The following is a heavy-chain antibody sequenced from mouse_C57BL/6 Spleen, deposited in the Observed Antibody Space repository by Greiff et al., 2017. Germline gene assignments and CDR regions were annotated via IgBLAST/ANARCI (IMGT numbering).Heavy chain of an antibody. CDR3: ARSPPYYGSSYWYFDV. D-gene: IGHD1-1*01. V-gene: IGHV1-9*01. J-gene: IGHJ1*03. CDR2: ILPGSGST. Sequence: QVQLKESGAELMKPGASVKLSCKATGYTFTGYWIEWVKQRPGHGLEWIGEILPGSGSTNYNEKFKGTATFTADTSSNTAYMQLSSLTTEDSAIYYCARSPPYYGSSYWYFDVWGTGTTVTVSS. CDR1: GYTFTGYW.